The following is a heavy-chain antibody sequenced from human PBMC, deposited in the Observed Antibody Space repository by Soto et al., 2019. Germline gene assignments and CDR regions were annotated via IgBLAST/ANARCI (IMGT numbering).Heavy chain of an antibody. J-gene: IGHJ4*02. CDR2: INPNGGST. CDR1: GYTFSSYY. V-gene: IGHV1-46*01. D-gene: IGHD3-9*01. Sequence: QVQLVQSGAEVKKPGASVKVSCKASGYTFSSYYIHWVRQAPGQGLEWIGIINPNGGSTNYAQNFKGRLTVTKDPATATGYMDLSALTSGGTAMYYCARGLGLGDCWGQGTLVTVSS. CDR3: ARGLGLGDC.